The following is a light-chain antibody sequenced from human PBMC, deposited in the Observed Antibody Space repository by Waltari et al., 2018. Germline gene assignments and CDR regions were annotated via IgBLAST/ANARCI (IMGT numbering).Light chain of an antibody. CDR2: GAS. V-gene: IGKV3-11*01. Sequence: PATLSLSPGERATLSCRASQSVSTYLAWYQQKPGQVPRLLIYGASNRATGIPARFSGSGSGTDFTLTISSLEPEDFAVYYCQQRISWLGWTFGQGTKVEIK. CDR3: QQRISWLGWT. J-gene: IGKJ1*01. CDR1: QSVSTY.